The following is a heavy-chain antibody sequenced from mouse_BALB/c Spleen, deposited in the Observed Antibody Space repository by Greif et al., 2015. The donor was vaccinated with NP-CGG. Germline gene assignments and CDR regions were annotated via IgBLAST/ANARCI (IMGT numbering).Heavy chain of an antibody. J-gene: IGHJ2*01. CDR2: IDPANGNT. CDR3: TRFITTVVAHFDY. D-gene: IGHD1-1*01. CDR1: GFNIKDTY. V-gene: IGHV14-3*02. Sequence: EVQLQQSGAELVKPGASVKLSCTASGFNIKDTYMHWVKQRPEQGLEWIGRIDPANGNTKYDPKFQGKATITADTSSNTAYLQLSSLTSEDTAVYYCTRFITTVVAHFDYWGQGTTLTVSS.